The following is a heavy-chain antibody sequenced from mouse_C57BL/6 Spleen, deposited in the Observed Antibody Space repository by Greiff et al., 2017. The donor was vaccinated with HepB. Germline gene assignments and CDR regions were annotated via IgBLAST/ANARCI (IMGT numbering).Heavy chain of an antibody. J-gene: IGHJ2*01. Sequence: QVQLQQPGAEFVKPGASVKMSCKASGYTFTSYWITWVKQRPGQGLEWIGDIYPGSGNTNYNEKFKSKATQTVDTSSSTAYMQLSSLTSEDSAVYYCARRTDYWGQGTTLTVSS. CDR1: GYTFTSYW. CDR3: ARRTDY. CDR2: IYPGSGNT. V-gene: IGHV1-55*01.